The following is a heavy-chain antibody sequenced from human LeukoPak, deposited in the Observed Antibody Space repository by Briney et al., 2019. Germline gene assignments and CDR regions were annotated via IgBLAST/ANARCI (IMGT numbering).Heavy chain of an antibody. J-gene: IGHJ4*02. CDR3: ARVRARPDWSLYYFDY. V-gene: IGHV4-59*01. CDR1: GGSISDYY. D-gene: IGHD3-9*01. CDR2: IHSIGGT. Sequence: PSETLSLTCTVSGGSISDYYWTWIRQPPEKGLEWIGYIHSIGGTNYNPSLKSRVTISVDTSKNQFSLKLSSVTAADTAVYYCARVRARPDWSLYYFDYWGQGTLVTVSS.